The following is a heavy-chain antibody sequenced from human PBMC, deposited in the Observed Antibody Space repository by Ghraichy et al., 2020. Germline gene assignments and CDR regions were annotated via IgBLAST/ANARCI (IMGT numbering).Heavy chain of an antibody. CDR1: GGFSGSNF. CDR3: ARDSPLGHCGGDCYPEY. Sequence: SETLSLSCSVSGGFSGSNFWSWIRQPAGKGLEWIGRIYSSGATNYDPSLESRVTMSLDASRNQFSLRLSSVTAADTAVYYCARDSPLGHCGGDCYPEYWGQGILVTVSS. CDR2: IYSSGAT. V-gene: IGHV4-4*07. D-gene: IGHD2-21*02. J-gene: IGHJ4*02.